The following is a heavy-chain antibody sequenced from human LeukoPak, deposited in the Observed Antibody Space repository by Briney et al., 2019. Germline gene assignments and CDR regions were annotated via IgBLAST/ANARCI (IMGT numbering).Heavy chain of an antibody. Sequence: HPGGSLRLSCAASGFTFSSYGMHWVRQAPGKGLEWVAVISYDGSNKYYADSVKGRFTISRDNSKNTLYLQMNSLRAEDTAVYYCAKTTYSGSYPNWFDPWGQGTLVTVSS. CDR1: GFTFSSYG. CDR3: AKTTYSGSYPNWFDP. J-gene: IGHJ5*02. CDR2: ISYDGSNK. D-gene: IGHD1-26*01. V-gene: IGHV3-30*18.